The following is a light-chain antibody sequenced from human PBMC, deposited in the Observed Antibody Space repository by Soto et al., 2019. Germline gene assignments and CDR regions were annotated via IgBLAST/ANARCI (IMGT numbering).Light chain of an antibody. CDR3: QQYGRSPYT. CDR1: QSVASYY. V-gene: IGKV3-20*01. Sequence: EIVLTQSPGTLSLSPGERATLSCRTSQSVASYYLAWYQQKPGQAPRLLIYGASNRATGIPERFSGSGSGTEFTLTISRLEPEDFAVYSCQQYGRSPYTFGQGTKLEIE. J-gene: IGKJ2*01. CDR2: GAS.